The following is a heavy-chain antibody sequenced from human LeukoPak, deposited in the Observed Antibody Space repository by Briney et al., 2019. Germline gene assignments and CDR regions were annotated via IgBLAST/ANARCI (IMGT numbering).Heavy chain of an antibody. CDR1: GFTFSSSE. V-gene: IGHV3-48*03. CDR2: ISSTGKTI. Sequence: GGSLRLSCAASGFTFSSSEMNWVRQAPGQGLEWVSYISSTGKTIYYADSVKGRFTISRDNAKNSLYLQMNNLRAEDTALYYCARTAMVNYYFDYWGQGTLVTVSS. CDR3: ARTAMVNYYFDY. J-gene: IGHJ4*02. D-gene: IGHD5-18*01.